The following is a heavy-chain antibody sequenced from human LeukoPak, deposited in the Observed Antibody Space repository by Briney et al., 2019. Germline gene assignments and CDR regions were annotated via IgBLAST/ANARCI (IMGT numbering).Heavy chain of an antibody. CDR2: IYPGDSDT. Sequence: PGGSLKISCKGSGYSFTSYWIGWVRQMPGKGLEWMGIIYPGDSDTRYSPSFQGQVTISADKSISTAYLQWSSLKASDTAMYYCARVKEYSSSSDGWFDPWGQGTLVTVSS. V-gene: IGHV5-51*01. J-gene: IGHJ5*02. CDR1: GYSFTSYW. CDR3: ARVKEYSSSSDGWFDP. D-gene: IGHD6-6*01.